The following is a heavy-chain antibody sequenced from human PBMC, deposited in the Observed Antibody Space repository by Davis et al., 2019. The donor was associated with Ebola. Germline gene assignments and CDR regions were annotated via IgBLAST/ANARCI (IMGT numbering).Heavy chain of an antibody. CDR2: INHSAST. V-gene: IGHV4-34*01. CDR3: ARSYIVVVPPPPRARLTGGSFDY. Sequence: SETLSLTCAVYGASFSGYYWSWIRQPPGKGLEWIWEINHSASTNYNPSLTSRVTISVDTSKNQFSLKLSSVTAADTAVYYCARSYIVVVPPPPRARLTGGSFDYWGQGTLVTVSS. CDR1: GASFSGYY. D-gene: IGHD2-21*01. J-gene: IGHJ4*02.